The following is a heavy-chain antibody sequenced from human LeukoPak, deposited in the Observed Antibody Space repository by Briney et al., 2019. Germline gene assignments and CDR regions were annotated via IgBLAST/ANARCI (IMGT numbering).Heavy chain of an antibody. V-gene: IGHV1-18*01. CDR3: ARGGVPAAIRNWFDP. CDR1: GYTFTSYG. Sequence: GASVKVSCKASGYTFTSYGISWVRQAPGQGLEWMGRISAYNGNTNYAQKIQGRVTMTTDTSTSTAYMELRSLRSDDTAVYYCARGGVPAAIRNWFDPWGQGTLVTVSS. D-gene: IGHD2-2*02. J-gene: IGHJ5*02. CDR2: ISAYNGNT.